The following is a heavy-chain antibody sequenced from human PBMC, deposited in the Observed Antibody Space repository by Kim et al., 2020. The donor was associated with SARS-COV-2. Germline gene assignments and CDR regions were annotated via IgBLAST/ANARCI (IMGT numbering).Heavy chain of an antibody. J-gene: IGHJ5*02. CDR3: ARDRSGASGFDP. D-gene: IGHD3-10*01. V-gene: IGHV1-18*01. Sequence: NYAPKLQGRVTMTTDTSTSTAYMELRSLRSDDTAVYYCARDRSGASGFDPWGQGTLVTVSS.